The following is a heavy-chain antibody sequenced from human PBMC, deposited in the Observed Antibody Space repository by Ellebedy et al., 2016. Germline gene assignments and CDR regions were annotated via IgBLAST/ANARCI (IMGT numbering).Heavy chain of an antibody. CDR2: VSESGAST. V-gene: IGHV3-23*01. J-gene: IGHJ5*02. CDR3: AKGGYCSSIGCLNWFDP. Sequence: GGSLRLSCAASGFTFSSSAMNWVRQAPGKRLEWVSGVSESGASTYYADSVKGRFTVSRDNSKNTLYLQMNSLRAEDTAVYHCAKGGYCSSIGCLNWFDPWGQGTLVTVSS. CDR1: GFTFSSSA. D-gene: IGHD2-2*01.